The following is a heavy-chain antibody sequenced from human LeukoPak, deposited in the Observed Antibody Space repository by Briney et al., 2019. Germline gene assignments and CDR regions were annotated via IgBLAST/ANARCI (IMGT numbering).Heavy chain of an antibody. V-gene: IGHV1-69*13. CDR3: ARVPGNYYFDC. Sequence: SVKVSCKASGGTFISYAISWVRQAPGQGLEWMGGIIPIFGTANYAQKFQGRVTITADESTSTAYMELSSLRSEDTAVYCCARVPGNYYFDCWGQGTLVTVSS. CDR2: IIPIFGTA. CDR1: GGTFISYA. J-gene: IGHJ4*02. D-gene: IGHD1-1*01.